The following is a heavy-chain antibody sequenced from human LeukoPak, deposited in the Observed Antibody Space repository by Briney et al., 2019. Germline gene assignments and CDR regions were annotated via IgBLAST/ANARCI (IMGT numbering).Heavy chain of an antibody. D-gene: IGHD3-16*01. CDR2: INPNSGGT. CDR3: AGGVLHGGGNWFDP. Sequence: ASVKVSCKTSGYTFTGYYMHWLRQAPGQGLEWMGRINPNSGGTYYAQKFQGRVTMTRDTSISTSYMELTSLISDGTAVYYCAGGVLHGGGNWFDPWGQGTLVTVSS. V-gene: IGHV1-2*06. J-gene: IGHJ5*02. CDR1: GYTFTGYY.